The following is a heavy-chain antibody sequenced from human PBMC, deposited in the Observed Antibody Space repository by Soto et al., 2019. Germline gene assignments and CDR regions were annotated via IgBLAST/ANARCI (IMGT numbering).Heavy chain of an antibody. V-gene: IGHV1-3*01. CDR3: ARGIATGQLDP. J-gene: IGHJ5*02. CDR1: GYTFTRYT. CDR2: INPDNDNT. D-gene: IGHD2-15*01. Sequence: ASVKVSCKASGYTFTRYTMNWVRQAPGQRLEWMGWINPDNDNTKSSQRFQDRVIITRDTFASTAYMDLSSLRSEDTAVYYCARGIATGQLDPWGQGTLVTVYS.